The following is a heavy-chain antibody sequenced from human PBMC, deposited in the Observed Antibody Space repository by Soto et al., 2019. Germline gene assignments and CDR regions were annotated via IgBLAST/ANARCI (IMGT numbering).Heavy chain of an antibody. D-gene: IGHD6-6*01. CDR3: AREAARSGGNDY. CDR1: GYTFTSYD. J-gene: IGHJ4*02. V-gene: IGHV1-8*01. Sequence: EASVKVSCKASGYTFTSYDINWVRQATGQGLEWMGWMNPNSGNTGYAQKFQGRVTMTRNTSISTAYMELSSLRSEDTAVYYCAREAARSGGNDYWGQGTLVTVSS. CDR2: MNPNSGNT.